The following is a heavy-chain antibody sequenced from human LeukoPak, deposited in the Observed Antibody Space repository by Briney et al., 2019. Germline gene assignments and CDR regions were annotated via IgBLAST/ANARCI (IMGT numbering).Heavy chain of an antibody. J-gene: IGHJ5*02. CDR3: ARPVCSSTSCYKEGNWFDP. D-gene: IGHD2-2*02. CDR2: IYYSGST. CDR1: GGSISSSSYY. Sequence: PSETLSLTCTVSGGSISSSSYYWGWIRQPPGKGLEWIGSIYYSGSTYYNPSLKSRVTICVDTSKNQFSLKLSSVTAADTAVYYCARPVCSSTSCYKEGNWFDPWGQGTLVTVSS. V-gene: IGHV4-39*01.